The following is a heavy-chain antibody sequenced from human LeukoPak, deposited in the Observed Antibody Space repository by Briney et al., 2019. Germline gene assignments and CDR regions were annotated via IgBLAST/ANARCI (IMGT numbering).Heavy chain of an antibody. Sequence: GGSLRLSCAASGFTFSAYTMNWVRQAPGKGLEWVSSITSSSTYKDYADSVKGRFTISRDNAKNSVYLQMNSLRAEDTAVYYCAREGYSDYRIYYFDYWGQGTLVTVSS. D-gene: IGHD4-11*01. CDR2: ITSSSTYK. V-gene: IGHV3-21*01. J-gene: IGHJ4*02. CDR1: GFTFSAYT. CDR3: AREGYSDYRIYYFDY.